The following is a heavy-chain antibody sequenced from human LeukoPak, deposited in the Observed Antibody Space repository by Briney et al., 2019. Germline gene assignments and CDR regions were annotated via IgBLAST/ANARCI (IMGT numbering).Heavy chain of an antibody. CDR3: ARDREGMITFGGVSDYYMDV. J-gene: IGHJ6*03. V-gene: IGHV4-59*01. CDR1: GGSISSYY. D-gene: IGHD3-16*01. CDR2: VYYSGST. Sequence: SETLSLTRTVSGGSISSYYCSWIRQPPGKGLEWIGYVYYSGSTNYNPSLKSRVTISVDTSKNQFSLKLSSVTAADTAVYYCARDREGMITFGGVSDYYMDVWGKGTTDTVSS.